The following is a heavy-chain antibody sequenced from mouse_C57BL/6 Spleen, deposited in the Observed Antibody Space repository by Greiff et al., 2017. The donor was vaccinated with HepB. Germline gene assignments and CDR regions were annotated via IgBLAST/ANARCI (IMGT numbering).Heavy chain of an antibody. CDR2: IYPGDGDT. Sequence: QVQLQQSGPELVKPGASVKISCKASGYAFSSSWMNWVKQRPGKGLEWIGRIYPGDGDTNYNGKFKGKATLTADNSSSTAYMQLSSLTSEDSAVYFCARTPNYGSSYDYFDYWGQGTTLTVSS. D-gene: IGHD1-1*01. CDR1: GYAFSSSW. J-gene: IGHJ2*01. CDR3: ARTPNYGSSYDYFDY. V-gene: IGHV1-82*01.